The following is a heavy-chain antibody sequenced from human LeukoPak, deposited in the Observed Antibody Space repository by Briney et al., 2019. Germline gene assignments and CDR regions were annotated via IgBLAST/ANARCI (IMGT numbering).Heavy chain of an antibody. CDR3: ARAPPTYFYDSSGYSPFDY. Sequence: SQTLSLTCTVSGGSISSGRYYWSWIRQHPGKVLEWIGYIYYSGSTYYNPSLTIRVTISVDTSKNQFSLKLSSVTAADTAVYYCARAPPTYFYDSSGYSPFDYWGQGTLVTVSS. D-gene: IGHD3-22*01. CDR2: IYYSGST. CDR1: GGSISSGRYY. V-gene: IGHV4-31*03. J-gene: IGHJ4*02.